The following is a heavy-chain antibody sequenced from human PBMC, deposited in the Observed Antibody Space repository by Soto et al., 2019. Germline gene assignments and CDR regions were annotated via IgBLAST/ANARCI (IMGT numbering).Heavy chain of an antibody. CDR2: ISSGSKTI. Sequence: GGSLRLSCAASGFTFSGYSVNWVRQAPGKGLEWVSYISSGSKTIHYAESVKGRFTVSRDNARNSQYLQMNSLRDEDTAVYYCAREDILGVRSFDYWGQGTLVTVSS. J-gene: IGHJ4*02. V-gene: IGHV3-48*02. D-gene: IGHD3-9*01. CDR3: AREDILGVRSFDY. CDR1: GFTFSGYS.